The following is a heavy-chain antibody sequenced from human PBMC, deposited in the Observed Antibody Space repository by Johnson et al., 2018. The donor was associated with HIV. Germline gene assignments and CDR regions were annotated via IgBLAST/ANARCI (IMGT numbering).Heavy chain of an antibody. V-gene: IGHV3-20*04. J-gene: IGHJ3*02. Sequence: EVQLVESGGGLVKPGGSLRLSCAASGFTFSDYYMSWIRQAPGKGLEWVSGINWNGGSTGYADSVKGRFTISRDNAKNSLYLQRNSLRAEDTALYYCAKDRWRRLPGAEFFCDIWGQGTMVTVAS. CDR3: AKDRWRRLPGAEFFCDI. D-gene: IGHD5-12*01. CDR2: INWNGGST. CDR1: GFTFSDYY.